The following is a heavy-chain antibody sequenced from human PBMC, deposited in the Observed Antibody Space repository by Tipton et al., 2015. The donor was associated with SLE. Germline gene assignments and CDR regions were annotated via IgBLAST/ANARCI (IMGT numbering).Heavy chain of an antibody. CDR3: AKGVQGRSEKGVYYYYMDV. J-gene: IGHJ6*03. Sequence: SLRLSCAASGFTFSSYAMSWVRQAPGKGLEWVSAISGSGGSTYYADSVKGRFTISRDNSKNTLYLQMNSLRAEDTAVYYCAKGVQGRSEKGVYYYYMDVWGKGTTVTVSS. D-gene: IGHD2-8*01. CDR2: ISGSGGST. V-gene: IGHV3-23*01. CDR1: GFTFSSYA.